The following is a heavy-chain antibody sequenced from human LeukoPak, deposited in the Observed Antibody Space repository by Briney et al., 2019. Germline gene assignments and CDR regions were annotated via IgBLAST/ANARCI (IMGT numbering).Heavy chain of an antibody. J-gene: IGHJ4*02. D-gene: IGHD3-22*01. CDR3: TIPEYYYDSSGYDY. Sequence: GGSLRLSCAASGFTFSNAWMSWVRQAPGKGLEWVGRIKSKTDGGTTDYAAPVKGRFTISRDDSKNTLYLQMNSLKTEDTAVYYCTIPEYYYDSSGYDYWGQGTLVTVSS. CDR2: IKSKTDGGTT. CDR1: GFTFSNAW. V-gene: IGHV3-15*01.